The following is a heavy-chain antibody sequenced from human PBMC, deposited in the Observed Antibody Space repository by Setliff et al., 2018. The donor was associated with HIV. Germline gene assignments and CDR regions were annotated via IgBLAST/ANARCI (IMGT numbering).Heavy chain of an antibody. CDR1: GGSFSEYC. V-gene: IGHV4-34*01. D-gene: IGHD6-13*01. J-gene: IGHJ4*02. CDR3: ARGGTAAAGYLDN. CDR2: ISHSGPT. Sequence: SETLSLTCAVYGGSFSEYCWSWVRQPPGKGLEWLGEISHSGPTNYNPSLKSRLTILVDTSKKQFSVKLSSVTAADTAVYYCARGGTAAAGYLDNWGQGTPVTVSS.